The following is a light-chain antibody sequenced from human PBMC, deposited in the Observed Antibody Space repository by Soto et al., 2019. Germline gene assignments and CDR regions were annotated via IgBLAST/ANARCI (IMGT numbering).Light chain of an antibody. CDR1: QSIGNW. J-gene: IGKJ2*01. Sequence: DIQMTQSPSTLSASVGDRVTITCRASQSIGNWLAWYQHKPGKAPKLLIYKSSNLERGVPSRFSVCGSGTEFTLTINSLQPDDFATYYCQQYGNYSPYTFGQGTKLEIK. CDR2: KSS. CDR3: QQYGNYSPYT. V-gene: IGKV1-5*03.